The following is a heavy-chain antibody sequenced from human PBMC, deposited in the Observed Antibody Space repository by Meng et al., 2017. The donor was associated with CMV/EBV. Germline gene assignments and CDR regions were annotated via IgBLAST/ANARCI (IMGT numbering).Heavy chain of an antibody. CDR3: ARVTSRVAGAFDY. D-gene: IGHD1-14*01. J-gene: IGHJ4*02. CDR2: IYYSGST. CDR1: GGSISSGDYY. V-gene: IGHV4-30-4*08. Sequence: QLLHQDSGPGLVKLSQPRSLTCTVSGGSISSGDYYWSWIRQPPGKGLEWIGYIYYSGSTYYNPSLKSRVTISVDTSKNQFSLKLSSVTAADTAVYYCARVTSRVAGAFDYWGQGTLVTVSS.